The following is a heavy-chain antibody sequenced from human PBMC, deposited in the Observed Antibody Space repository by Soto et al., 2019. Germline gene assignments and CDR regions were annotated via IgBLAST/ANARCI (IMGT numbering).Heavy chain of an antibody. CDR3: AKALAGGQRYYYYMDV. CDR2: ISGSGGST. V-gene: IGHV3-23*01. D-gene: IGHD6-19*01. Sequence: GGSLRLSCAASGFTFSSYAMSWVRQAPGKGMEWVSAISGSGGSTYYADSVKGRFTISRDNSKNTLYLQMNSLRAEDTAVYYCAKALAGGQRYYYYMDVWGKGTTVTVSS. CDR1: GFTFSSYA. J-gene: IGHJ6*03.